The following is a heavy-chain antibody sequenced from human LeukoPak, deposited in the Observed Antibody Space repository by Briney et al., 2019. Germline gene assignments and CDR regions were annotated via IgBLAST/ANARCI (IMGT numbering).Heavy chain of an antibody. J-gene: IGHJ3*02. Sequence: PGGSLRLSCTASGFTFSAYAMMWVRQAPGKGPEWVSAIRGGGSSAFYADSVKGRFIISRDNSKYTLFLQMNSLRAEDTAVYYCARDPNGDYIGAFDMWGPGTMVTVSS. CDR2: IRGGGSSA. CDR1: GFTFSAYA. V-gene: IGHV3-23*01. D-gene: IGHD4-17*01. CDR3: ARDPNGDYIGAFDM.